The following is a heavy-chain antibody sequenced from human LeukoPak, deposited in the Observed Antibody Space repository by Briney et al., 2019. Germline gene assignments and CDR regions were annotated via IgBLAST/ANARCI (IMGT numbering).Heavy chain of an antibody. D-gene: IGHD3-3*01. J-gene: IGHJ4*02. Sequence: ASVKVSCKASGGTFSGYAISWVRQAPGQGLEWMGRITPILGIANYAQKFQGRVTITADKSTSTAYMELSSLRSEDTAVYYCATHKPVLRFLEWLFPFDYWGQGTLVTVSS. CDR1: GGTFSGYA. CDR2: ITPILGIA. V-gene: IGHV1-69*04. CDR3: ATHKPVLRFLEWLFPFDY.